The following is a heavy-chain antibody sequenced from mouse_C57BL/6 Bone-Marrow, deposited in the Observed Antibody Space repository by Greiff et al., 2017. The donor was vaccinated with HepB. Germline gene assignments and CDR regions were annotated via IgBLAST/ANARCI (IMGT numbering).Heavy chain of an antibody. Sequence: VKLVESEGGLVQPGSSMKLSCTASGFTFSDYYMAWVRQVPEKGLEWVANINYDGSSTYYLDSLKSRFIISRDNAKNILYLQMSSLKSEDTATYYCAREANELLPFYFDYWGQGTTLTVSS. J-gene: IGHJ2*01. V-gene: IGHV5-16*01. CDR3: AREANELLPFYFDY. CDR2: INYDGSST. D-gene: IGHD1-1*01. CDR1: GFTFSDYY.